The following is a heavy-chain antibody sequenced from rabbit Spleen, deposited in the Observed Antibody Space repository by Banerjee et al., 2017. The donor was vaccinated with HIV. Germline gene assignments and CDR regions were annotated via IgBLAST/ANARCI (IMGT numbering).Heavy chain of an antibody. CDR1: GFSFSSSYY. Sequence: QEQLVESGGGLVQPEGSLTLTCTASGFSFSSSYYMCWVRQAPGKGLEWIACIYGGSTGSTYYASWAKGRFTLSKTSSTTVTLQMTSLTAADTATYLCARDRASGNYLDWLDLWGPGTLVTVS. D-gene: IGHD1-1*01. CDR2: IYGGSTGST. V-gene: IGHV1S45*01. CDR3: ARDRASGNYLDWLDL. J-gene: IGHJ5*01.